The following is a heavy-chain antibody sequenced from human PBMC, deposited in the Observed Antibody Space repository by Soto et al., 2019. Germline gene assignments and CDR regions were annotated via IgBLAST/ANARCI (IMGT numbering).Heavy chain of an antibody. CDR2: IFYSGIT. Sequence: PSLTCTVAGDSISSADYYWSWIRQTPGKGLEWIGHIFYSGITYYNPSLKSRLTISVDTSKNHFSLRLTSVTSADTAVYYCARDLWVEPELYYYGMDVWGQGTMVTVSS. CDR1: GDSISSADYY. J-gene: IGHJ6*02. D-gene: IGHD1-1*01. CDR3: ARDLWVEPELYYYGMDV. V-gene: IGHV4-30-4*01.